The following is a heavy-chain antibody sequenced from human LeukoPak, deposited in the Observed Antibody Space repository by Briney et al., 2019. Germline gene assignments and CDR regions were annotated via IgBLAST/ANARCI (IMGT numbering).Heavy chain of an antibody. CDR1: GYSFTSYW. CDR3: ARTARAPGPETYGGNPGGDAFDI. D-gene: IGHD4-23*01. V-gene: IGHV5-51*01. Sequence: GESLKISCKGSGYSFTSYWIGWVRQMPGKGLEWMGIIYPGDSDTRYSPSFQGQVTISADKSISTAYLQWSSLKASDTAMYYCARTARAPGPETYGGNPGGDAFDIWGQGTMVTVSS. J-gene: IGHJ3*02. CDR2: IYPGDSDT.